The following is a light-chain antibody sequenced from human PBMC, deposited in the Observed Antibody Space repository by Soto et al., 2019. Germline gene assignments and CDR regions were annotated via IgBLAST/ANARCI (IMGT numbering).Light chain of an antibody. CDR1: QSVSSSY. Sequence: EMVVTQSPGTLSLSPGERATLSCRASQSVSSSYLAWYQQKPGQAPRLLIYGASSRATGIPDRFSGSGSGTDFTLTISRLEPEAFAVYYCQQYGSSPYTFGQGTKLEIK. V-gene: IGKV3-20*01. CDR2: GAS. J-gene: IGKJ2*01. CDR3: QQYGSSPYT.